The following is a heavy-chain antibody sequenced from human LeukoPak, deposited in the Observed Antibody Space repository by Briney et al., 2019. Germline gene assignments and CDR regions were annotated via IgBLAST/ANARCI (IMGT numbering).Heavy chain of an antibody. V-gene: IGHV1-46*01. J-gene: IGHJ4*02. CDR1: GYTFTSNY. D-gene: IGHD3-10*01. Sequence: ASVKVSCKAFGYTFTSNYMHWVRQAPGQGPEWMGVISPSGGSTTYAQKFQGRVTLTRDMSTSTDYLELSSLRSEDTAVYYCARAPLHQNYYASGSPGGYFDYWGQGTLVTVSS. CDR3: ARAPLHQNYYASGSPGGYFDY. CDR2: ISPSGGST.